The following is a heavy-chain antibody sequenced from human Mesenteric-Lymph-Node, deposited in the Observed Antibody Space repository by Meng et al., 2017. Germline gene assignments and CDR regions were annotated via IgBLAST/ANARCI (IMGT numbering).Heavy chain of an antibody. D-gene: IGHD1-26*01. V-gene: IGHV4-59*12. CDR1: GGSISSYY. J-gene: IGHJ5*02. Sequence: GSLRLSCTVSGGSISSYYWSWIRQPPGKGLEWIGSIYYSGSTYYNPSLKSRVTISVDTSKNQFSLKLSSVTAADTAVYYCARDRSIVGATSVWFDPWGQGTLVTVSS. CDR3: ARDRSIVGATSVWFDP. CDR2: IYYSGST.